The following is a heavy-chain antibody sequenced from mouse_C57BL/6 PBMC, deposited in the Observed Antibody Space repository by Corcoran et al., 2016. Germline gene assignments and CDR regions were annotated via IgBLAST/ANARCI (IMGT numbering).Heavy chain of an antibody. Sequence: EVQLQQSGPELVKPGASVKISCKASGYTFTDYYMNWVKQSHGKSLEWIGDINPNNGGTSYNQKFKGKATLTVDKSSSTAYMELRSLTSEDSAVYYCARDGVYGSSLYYFDYWGQGTTLTVSS. J-gene: IGHJ2*01. V-gene: IGHV1-26*01. CDR3: ARDGVYGSSLYYFDY. D-gene: IGHD1-1*01. CDR1: GYTFTDYY. CDR2: INPNNGGT.